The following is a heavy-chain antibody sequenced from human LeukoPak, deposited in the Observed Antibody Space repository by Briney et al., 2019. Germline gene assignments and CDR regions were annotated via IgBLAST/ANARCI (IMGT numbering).Heavy chain of an antibody. J-gene: IGHJ1*01. CDR2: ISNSGGDS. Sequence: GGSLRLSCAASGFTFSSYAMSWVRQAPGKGLEWVAAISNSGGDSFYSDSGKGRFTIARDNSKNTLYLQMNSLRVDDTAVYYCAQQLGYCSGGTCYFTYWGQGTLVTVSS. D-gene: IGHD2-15*01. V-gene: IGHV3-23*01. CDR1: GFTFSSYA. CDR3: AQQLGYCSGGTCYFTY.